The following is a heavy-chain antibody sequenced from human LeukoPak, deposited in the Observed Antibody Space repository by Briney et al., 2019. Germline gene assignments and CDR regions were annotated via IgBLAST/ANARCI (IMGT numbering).Heavy chain of an antibody. CDR3: ARGARAGYNLEPFDY. D-gene: IGHD5-24*01. CDR1: GGSMSSYY. CDR2: ICFSGST. J-gene: IGHJ4*02. Sequence: SETLSLTCTVSGGSMSSYYWSWIRQPPGKGLGWIGYICFSGSTKYNPSLKCRVTISVDTSKNQFSLKLSSVTAADTAVYYCARGARAGYNLEPFDYWGQGTLVTVSS. V-gene: IGHV4-59*08.